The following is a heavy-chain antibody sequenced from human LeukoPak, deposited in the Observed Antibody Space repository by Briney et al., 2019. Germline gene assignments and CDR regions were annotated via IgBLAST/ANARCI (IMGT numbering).Heavy chain of an antibody. D-gene: IGHD4-17*01. CDR2: IYYSGST. V-gene: IGHV4-59*01. Sequence: PSETLSLTCTVSGGSISSYYWSWLRQPPGKGLEWIGYIYYSGSTNYNPSLKSRVTISVDTSKNQFSLKLSSVTAADTAVYYCARWAQMTTVTDGIDYWGQGTLVTVSS. J-gene: IGHJ4*02. CDR1: GGSISSYY. CDR3: ARWAQMTTVTDGIDY.